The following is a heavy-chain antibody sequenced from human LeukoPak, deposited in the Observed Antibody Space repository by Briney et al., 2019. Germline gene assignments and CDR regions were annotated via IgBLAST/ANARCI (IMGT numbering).Heavy chain of an antibody. CDR2: INHSGGI. CDR3: ARVTYDSTSYHNAMDV. V-gene: IGHV4-34*01. Sequence: SETLSLTCAVYGGSFSDYYWSWLRQPPGKGLEWIGEINHSGGINYNPSLKSRVTISVDTSKNQFSLRLSSVTAADTAVYYCARVTYDSTSYHNAMDVWGQGTTVTVSS. CDR1: GGSFSDYY. D-gene: IGHD3-22*01. J-gene: IGHJ6*02.